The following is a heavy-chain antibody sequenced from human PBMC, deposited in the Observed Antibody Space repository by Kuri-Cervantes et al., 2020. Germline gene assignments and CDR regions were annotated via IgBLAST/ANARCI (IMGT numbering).Heavy chain of an antibody. D-gene: IGHD1-26*01. CDR1: GGSISSYY. Sequence: ESLKISCTVSGGSISSYYWSWIRQPPGKGLEWIGYIYYSGSTNYNPSLKSRVTISVDTSKNQFSLKLSSVTAADTAVYYCARETRIVGDTSSRGGFDYWGQGTLVTVSS. V-gene: IGHV4-59*12. CDR2: IYYSGST. J-gene: IGHJ4*02. CDR3: ARETRIVGDTSSRGGFDY.